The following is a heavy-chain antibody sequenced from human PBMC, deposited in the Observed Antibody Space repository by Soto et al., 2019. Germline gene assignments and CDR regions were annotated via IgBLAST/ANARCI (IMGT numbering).Heavy chain of an antibody. CDR2: ILSRWGTT. J-gene: IGHJ4*02. CDR1: RVTFSRYV. V-gene: IGHV3-64D*06. CDR3: VKDRSLAVAEVYYFDY. D-gene: IGHD6-19*01. Sequence: PGGSLRVWCSASRVTFSRYVMHWVRHSPGTGLEXVSAILSRWGTTQYADSVRGKFTISRDNSKNKLFLQMSSLRADDTAVYYCVKDRSLAVAEVYYFDYWGRGTLVTV.